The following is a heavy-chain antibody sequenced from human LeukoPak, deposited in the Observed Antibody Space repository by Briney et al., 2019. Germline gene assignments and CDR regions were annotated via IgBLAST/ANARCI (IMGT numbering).Heavy chain of an antibody. CDR2: IIPILGIA. V-gene: IGHV1-69*04. Sequence: SVKVSCKASGGTFSSYTISWVRQAPGQGLEWMGRIIPILGIANYAQKFQGRVAITADKSTSTAYMELSSLRSEDTAVYYCARDADYYYDSSGNGAFDIWGRGTMVTVSS. D-gene: IGHD3-22*01. CDR1: GGTFSSYT. CDR3: ARDADYYYDSSGNGAFDI. J-gene: IGHJ3*02.